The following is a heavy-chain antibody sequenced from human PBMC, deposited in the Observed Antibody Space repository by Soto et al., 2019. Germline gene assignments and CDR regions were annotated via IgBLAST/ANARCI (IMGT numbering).Heavy chain of an antibody. D-gene: IGHD3-22*01. V-gene: IGHV4-30-4*01. CDR2: IYYSGST. J-gene: IGHJ6*02. Sequence: SETLSLTCTVSGGSISSGDYYWSWIRQPPGKGLEWIGYIYYSGSTYYNPSLKSRVTISVDTSKNQFSLKLSSVTAADTAVYYCAREYYYDSSGYQAYYYYGMDVRGQGTTVTVSS. CDR1: GGSISSGDYY. CDR3: AREYYYDSSGYQAYYYYGMDV.